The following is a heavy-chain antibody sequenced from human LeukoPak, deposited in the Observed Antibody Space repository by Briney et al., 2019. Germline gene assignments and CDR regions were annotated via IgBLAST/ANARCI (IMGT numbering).Heavy chain of an antibody. CDR1: GFTFSTYW. Sequence: GGSLRLSCAASGFTFSTYWMHWVRQAPGKGLVWVSRIDGEGSVTKYTDSVKGRFTISRDNAKNTVYLQKNSLRAEDTAVYYCTTGGSYFFDYWGQGTLVTVSS. V-gene: IGHV3-74*01. CDR2: IDGEGSVT. J-gene: IGHJ4*02. CDR3: TTGGSYFFDY. D-gene: IGHD1-1*01.